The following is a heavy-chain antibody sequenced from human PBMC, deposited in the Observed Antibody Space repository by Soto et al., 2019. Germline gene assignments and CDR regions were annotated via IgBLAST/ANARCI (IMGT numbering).Heavy chain of an antibody. D-gene: IGHD2-15*01. CDR2: IYYSGST. Sequence: SETLSLTCTVSGGSISSGDYYWSWIRQPPGKGLEWIGYIYYSGSTYYNPSLKSRVTISVDTSKNQFSLKLSSVTAADTAVYYCASSQVVVAASPLYSYGMDVWGQGTMVTVS. CDR3: ASSQVVVAASPLYSYGMDV. CDR1: GGSISSGDYY. J-gene: IGHJ6*02. V-gene: IGHV4-30-4*01.